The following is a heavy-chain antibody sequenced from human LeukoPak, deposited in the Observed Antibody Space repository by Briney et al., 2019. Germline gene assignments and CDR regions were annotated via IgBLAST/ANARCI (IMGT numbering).Heavy chain of an antibody. J-gene: IGHJ6*03. CDR1: GFTFSNYV. Sequence: GGSLRLSCAASGFTFSNYVMSWVRQAPGKGLEWVSVIYSGGSTYYADSVKGRFTVSRDNSKNTLYLQMNSLRAEDTAAYYCARVAVNAGFYYYYYMDVWGKGTTVTVSS. D-gene: IGHD4-23*01. V-gene: IGHV3-66*02. CDR3: ARVAVNAGFYYYYYMDV. CDR2: IYSGGST.